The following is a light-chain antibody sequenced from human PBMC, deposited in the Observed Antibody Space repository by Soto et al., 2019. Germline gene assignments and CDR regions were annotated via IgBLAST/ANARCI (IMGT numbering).Light chain of an antibody. V-gene: IGLV2-11*01. CDR3: CSYAGSYTLV. CDR2: DVS. CDR1: SSDVGGYNY. J-gene: IGLJ2*01. Sequence: QSALTQPRSVSGSPGQSVTISCTGTSSDVGGYNYVSWYQQHPGKAPKLMIYDVSKRPSGVPDRFSGSKSGNTASLTISGLQADDEAYYYCCSYAGSYTLVFCGGTKLTVL.